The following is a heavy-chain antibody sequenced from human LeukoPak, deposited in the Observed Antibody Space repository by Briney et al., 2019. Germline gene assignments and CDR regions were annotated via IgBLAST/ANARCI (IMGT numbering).Heavy chain of an antibody. J-gene: IGHJ5*02. Sequence: PGGSLRLSCAASGFTFSSYGMHWVRQAPGKGLEWVAVISYDGSNKYYADSVKGRFTISRDNSKNTLYLQMNSLRAEDTAVYYCARDYDSSGYYYGNWFDPWGQGTLVTVSS. D-gene: IGHD3-22*01. V-gene: IGHV3-30*03. CDR2: ISYDGSNK. CDR1: GFTFSSYG. CDR3: ARDYDSSGYYYGNWFDP.